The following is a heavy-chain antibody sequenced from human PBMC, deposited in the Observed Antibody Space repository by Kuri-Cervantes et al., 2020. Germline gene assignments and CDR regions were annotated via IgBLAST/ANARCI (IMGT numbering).Heavy chain of an antibody. D-gene: IGHD2-15*01. V-gene: IGHV3-30*07. CDR1: GFTFSSYA. CDR2: ISYDGSNK. J-gene: IGHJ4*02. CDR3: SREGEKGPATLDY. Sequence: GESLKISCAASGFTFSSYAMHWVRQAPGKGLEWVAVISYDGSNKYYADSVKGRFTISRDNAKNSLFLQINSLRVEDTAVYYCSREGEKGPATLDYWGQGTLVTVSS.